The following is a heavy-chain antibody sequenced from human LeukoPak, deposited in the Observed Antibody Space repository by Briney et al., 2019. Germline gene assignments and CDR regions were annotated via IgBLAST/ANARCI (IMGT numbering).Heavy chain of an antibody. CDR3: AKDQGLRGEEVWDY. CDR1: GFTFRSHD. Sequence: PGGSLRLSCAASGFTFRSHDMSWVRQAPGKGLEWVSSISDSGGSTYHADSVKGRFTISRDNSKNTLYLQMNSLRAEDTAAYYCAKDQGLRGEEVWDYWGQGTLVSVSS. V-gene: IGHV3-23*01. D-gene: IGHD3-16*01. J-gene: IGHJ4*02. CDR2: ISDSGGST.